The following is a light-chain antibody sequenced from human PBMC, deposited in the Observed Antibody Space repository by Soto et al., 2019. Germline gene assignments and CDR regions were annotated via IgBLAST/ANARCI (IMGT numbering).Light chain of an antibody. CDR2: AAS. V-gene: IGKV1-8*01. CDR3: QQYHSYWT. Sequence: AIRMTQSPSSFSASTGDRVTITCRASQGISSYLAWYQQKPGKAPKILIYAASTLQSGVQQRFSGSGSGTEFTLTIRSLQTDDFSTYYCQQYHSYWTFGQGTKVDIK. J-gene: IGKJ1*01. CDR1: QGISSY.